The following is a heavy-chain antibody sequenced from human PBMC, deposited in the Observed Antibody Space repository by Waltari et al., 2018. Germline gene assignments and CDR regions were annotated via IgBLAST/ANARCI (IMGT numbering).Heavy chain of an antibody. J-gene: IGHJ4*02. V-gene: IGHV3-21*01. D-gene: IGHD3-10*01. CDR1: GFTFSSYS. Sequence: EVQLVESGGGLVKPGGSLRLSCAASGFTFSSYSMTWVRQAQGKGLEWVSSISSSISYIYYAVSVKGRFIISRDNAKNSLYLQMNSLRAEDTAVYYCARDAGSYYIPFDYWGQGTLVTVSS. CDR2: ISSSISYI. CDR3: ARDAGSYYIPFDY.